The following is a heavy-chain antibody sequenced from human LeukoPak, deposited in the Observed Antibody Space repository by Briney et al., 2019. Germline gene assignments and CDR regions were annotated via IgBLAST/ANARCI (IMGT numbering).Heavy chain of an antibody. Sequence: GGSLRLSCAASGFTFSDYYVSWIRQAPGKGLEWVSYISNTGTTIYYADSVKGRFTISRDNAKNSLYLQMNSLRAEGTAVYYCARDPNLDVWGQGTTVTVSS. CDR2: ISNTGTTI. CDR1: GFTFSDYY. V-gene: IGHV3-11*01. J-gene: IGHJ6*02. CDR3: ARDPNLDV.